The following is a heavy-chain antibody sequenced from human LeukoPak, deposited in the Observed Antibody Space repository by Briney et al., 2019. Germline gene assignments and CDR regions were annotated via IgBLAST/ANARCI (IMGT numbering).Heavy chain of an antibody. CDR3: ARGHYGLDV. CDR2: INPDGSET. J-gene: IGHJ6*02. V-gene: IGHV3-7*01. CDR1: GFTFTNFA. Sequence: PGGSLRLSCEASGFTFTNFAMNWVRQAPGKRPQWVAHINPDGSETAFLDSVRGRFTISRDNSKNSLYLQMNTLRVEDTAVYHCARGHYGLDVWGQGTTVTVSS.